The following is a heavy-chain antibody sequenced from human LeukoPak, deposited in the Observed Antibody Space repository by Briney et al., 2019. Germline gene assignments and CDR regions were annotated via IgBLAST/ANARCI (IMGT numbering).Heavy chain of an antibody. V-gene: IGHV3-23*01. Sequence: GGSLRLSCAASGFTFSSYAMSWVRQASGKGLEWVSAISGSGGSTYYADSVKGRFTIPRDNSKNTLYLQMNSLRAEDTAVYYCAKGRKLNTYGDFDYWGQGTLVTVSS. CDR3: AKGRKLNTYGDFDY. J-gene: IGHJ4*02. CDR2: ISGSGGST. CDR1: GFTFSSYA. D-gene: IGHD4-17*01.